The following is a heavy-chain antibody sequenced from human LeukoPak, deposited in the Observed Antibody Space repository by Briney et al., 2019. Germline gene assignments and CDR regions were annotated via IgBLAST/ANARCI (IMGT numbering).Heavy chain of an antibody. V-gene: IGHV4-61*02. J-gene: IGHJ4*02. D-gene: IGHD6-13*01. CDR2: IYTTGSS. CDR3: ARDDINLQQLVPGVLVY. Sequence: PSETLSLTCTVSGGSISSGYYYWSWIRQPAGKGLEWIGRIYTTGSSNYNPSLKSRVTISLDTSKNQFSLKLSSVTAADTAVYYCARDDINLQQLVPGVLVYWGQGALVTVSS. CDR1: GGSISSGYYY.